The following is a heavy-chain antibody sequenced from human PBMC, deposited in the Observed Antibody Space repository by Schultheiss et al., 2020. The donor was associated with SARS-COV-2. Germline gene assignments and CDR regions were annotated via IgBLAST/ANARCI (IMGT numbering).Heavy chain of an antibody. CDR2: IYTSGST. Sequence: SETLSLTFTVSGGSISSYYWSWIRQPAGKGLEWIGRIYTSGSTNYNPSLKSRVTMSVDTSKNQFSLKLSSVTAADTAVYYCARDRPGSGYSAHYFDYWGQGTLVTVSS. J-gene: IGHJ4*02. V-gene: IGHV4-4*07. CDR3: ARDRPGSGYSAHYFDY. CDR1: GGSISSYY. D-gene: IGHD3-3*01.